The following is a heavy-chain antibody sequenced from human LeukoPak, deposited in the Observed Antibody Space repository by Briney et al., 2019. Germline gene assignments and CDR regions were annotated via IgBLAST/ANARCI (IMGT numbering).Heavy chain of an antibody. CDR1: GGSFSGYY. D-gene: IGHD5-12*01. CDR3: ARGGGGLRIDWFDP. J-gene: IGHJ5*02. CDR2: INHSGST. Sequence: SETLSLTCAVYGGSFSGYYWSWIRQSPGKGLEWIGEINHSGSTYYNPSLKSRVTISVDTSKNQFSLKLSSVTAADTAVYYCARGGGGLRIDWFDPWGQGTLVTVSS. V-gene: IGHV4-34*01.